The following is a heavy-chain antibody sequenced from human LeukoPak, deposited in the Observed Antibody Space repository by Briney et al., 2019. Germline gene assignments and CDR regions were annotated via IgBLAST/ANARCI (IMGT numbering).Heavy chain of an antibody. D-gene: IGHD5-24*01. J-gene: IGHJ4*02. Sequence: PSETLSLTCTVSGGSISSHYWSWIRQPPGKGLEWIGYIYYSGSTNYNPSLKSRVTISVDTSKNQFSLKLSSVTAADTAVYYCARAEGWLQLPFDYWGQGTLVTVSS. CDR2: IYYSGST. V-gene: IGHV4-59*11. CDR1: GGSISSHY. CDR3: ARAEGWLQLPFDY.